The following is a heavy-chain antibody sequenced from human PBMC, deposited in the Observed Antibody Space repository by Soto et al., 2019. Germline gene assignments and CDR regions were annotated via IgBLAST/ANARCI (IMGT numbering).Heavy chain of an antibody. CDR1: GFTFSNAW. Sequence: PGGSLRLSCAASGFTFSNAWMNWVCQAPGKGLEWVGRIKSKTDGGTTDYAAPVKGRFTISRDDSKNTLYLQMNSLKTEDTAVYYCTTGPVLRFSFYYGMDVWGQGTTVTVSS. D-gene: IGHD3-3*01. CDR3: TTGPVLRFSFYYGMDV. J-gene: IGHJ6*02. CDR2: IKSKTDGGTT. V-gene: IGHV3-15*07.